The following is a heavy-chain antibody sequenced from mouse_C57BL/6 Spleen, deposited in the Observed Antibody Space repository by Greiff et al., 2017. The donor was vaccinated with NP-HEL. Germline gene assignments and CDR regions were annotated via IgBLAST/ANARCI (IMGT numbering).Heavy chain of an antibody. CDR3: TRTTVDHWYFDV. Sequence: QVQLQQSGAELVRPGASVTLSCKASGYTFTDYEMHWVKQTPVHGLEWIGAIDPETGGTAYNQKFKGKAILTADKSSSTAYMELRSLTSEDSAVYYCTRTTVDHWYFDVWGTGTTVTVSS. V-gene: IGHV1-15*01. CDR2: IDPETGGT. J-gene: IGHJ1*03. D-gene: IGHD1-1*01. CDR1: GYTFTDYE.